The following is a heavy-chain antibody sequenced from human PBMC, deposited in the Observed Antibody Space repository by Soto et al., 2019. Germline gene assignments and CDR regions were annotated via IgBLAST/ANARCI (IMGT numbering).Heavy chain of an antibody. D-gene: IGHD2-2*01. V-gene: IGHV3-13*01. Sequence: PGGSLILSCAASGFTFSSYYMHWVRQATGKGLEWVSAIGTAGDTYYPGSVKGRFTISRENAKNSLYLQMNSLRAGDTAVYYCARGPIVVVPAAMATVVDYYMDVWGKGTTVTVSS. J-gene: IGHJ6*03. CDR1: GFTFSSYY. CDR2: IGTAGDT. CDR3: ARGPIVVVPAAMATVVDYYMDV.